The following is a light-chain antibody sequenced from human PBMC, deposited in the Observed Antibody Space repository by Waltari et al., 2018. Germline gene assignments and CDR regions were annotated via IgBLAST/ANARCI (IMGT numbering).Light chain of an antibody. Sequence: QSALTQPASVSGSPGQSITISCTGTSSDIGSYNHVSWYQQHPGKAPNRRISAGPKRPSGVSSRFSGSKSGNTASLTISGLQSDDEAHYYCCSYARFYIWVFGEGTKLTVL. V-gene: IGLV2-23*01. J-gene: IGLJ3*02. CDR2: AGP. CDR1: SSDIGSYNH. CDR3: CSYARFYIWV.